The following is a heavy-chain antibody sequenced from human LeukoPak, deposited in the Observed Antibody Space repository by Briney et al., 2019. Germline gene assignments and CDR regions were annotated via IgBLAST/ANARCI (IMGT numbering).Heavy chain of an antibody. CDR1: GFTFGDYA. V-gene: IGHV3-49*03. CDR3: TRGGETNYYYDSSGYYPNY. D-gene: IGHD3-22*01. J-gene: IGHJ4*02. CDR2: IRSKAYGGTT. Sequence: GGSLRLSCTASGFTFGDYAMSWFRQAPGKGLEWVGFIRSKAYGGTTEYAASVKGRFTISRDDSKSIAYLQMNSLKTEDTAVYYCTRGGETNYYYDSSGYYPNYWGQGTLVTVSS.